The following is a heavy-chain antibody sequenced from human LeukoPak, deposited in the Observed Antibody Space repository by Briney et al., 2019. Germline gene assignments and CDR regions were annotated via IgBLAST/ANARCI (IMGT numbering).Heavy chain of an antibody. CDR3: AKAWFGEDYFDY. CDR1: GFTFDDYA. V-gene: IGHV3-9*01. CDR2: ISWNSGSI. Sequence: GRSLRLSCAASGFTFDDYAMHWVRQAPGKGLEWVSGISWNSGSIGYADSVKGRFTISRDNAKNSLYLQMNSLRAEDTALYYCAKAWFGEDYFDYWGQGTLVTVSS. J-gene: IGHJ4*02. D-gene: IGHD3-10*01.